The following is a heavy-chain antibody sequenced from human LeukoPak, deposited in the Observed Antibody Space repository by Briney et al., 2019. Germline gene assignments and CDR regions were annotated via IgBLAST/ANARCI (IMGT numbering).Heavy chain of an antibody. Sequence: GAAVKVSCLPSVYTLISYGISGVRQAPGRGVGRVGWISAYNGNTNYAQKLQGRVTMTTDTSTSTDYMELRSLRSDDTAVYYSARVLAAAAPSEKTADAFDIWGQGTMVTVSS. CDR2: ISAYNGNT. D-gene: IGHD6-13*01. V-gene: IGHV1-18*01. CDR1: VYTLISYG. CDR3: ARVLAAAAPSEKTADAFDI. J-gene: IGHJ3*02.